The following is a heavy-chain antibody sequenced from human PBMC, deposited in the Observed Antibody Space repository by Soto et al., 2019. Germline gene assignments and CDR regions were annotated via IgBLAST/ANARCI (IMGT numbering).Heavy chain of an antibody. Sequence: SLRLSCAASDFDFSSYGIHWVRQAPGKGLEWVAASSYDGRETFYADSAKGRFTVSKEMSKNTAFLQMNALRHEDTAVYFCARDSGRPILNFDNWGQGTPVTVSS. CDR1: DFDFSSYG. D-gene: IGHD3-10*01. V-gene: IGHV3-30*03. CDR3: ARDSGRPILNFDN. CDR2: SSYDGRET. J-gene: IGHJ4*02.